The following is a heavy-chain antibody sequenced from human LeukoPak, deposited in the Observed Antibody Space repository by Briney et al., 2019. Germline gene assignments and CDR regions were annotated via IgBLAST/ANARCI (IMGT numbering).Heavy chain of an antibody. CDR1: GGSFSGYY. D-gene: IGHD2-21*01. CDR2: INHSGST. J-gene: IGHJ4*02. CDR3: ARGVVIAPQTFDY. Sequence: SETLSLTCAVYGGSFSGYYWSWIRQPPAKGLEWIGEINHSGSTNYNPSLKSRVTISVDMSKNQFSLKLSSVTAADTAVYYCARGVVIAPQTFDYWGQGTLVTVSS. V-gene: IGHV4-34*01.